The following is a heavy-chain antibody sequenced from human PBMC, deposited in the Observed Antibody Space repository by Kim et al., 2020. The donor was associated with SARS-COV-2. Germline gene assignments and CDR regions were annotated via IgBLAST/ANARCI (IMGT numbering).Heavy chain of an antibody. CDR3: ARPPAAGTTFFDY. D-gene: IGHD6-13*01. V-gene: IGHV5-51*01. Sequence: GPAFQGQVTISSDKSISTAYLQWSSLKASDTAMYYCARPPAAGTTFFDYWGQGTLVTVSS. J-gene: IGHJ4*02.